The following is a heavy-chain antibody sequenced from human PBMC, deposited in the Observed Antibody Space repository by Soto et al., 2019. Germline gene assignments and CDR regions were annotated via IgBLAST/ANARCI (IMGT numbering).Heavy chain of an antibody. CDR3: ARLQSPEQQMVYAIQFDY. J-gene: IGHJ4*02. D-gene: IGHD2-8*01. CDR2: IDPSDSYT. CDR1: GYSFTSYW. V-gene: IGHV5-10-1*01. Sequence: GESLKISCNGSGYSFTSYWISWVRQMPWKGLEWMGRIDPSDSYTNYSPSFQGHVTISADKSISTAYLQWSSLKASDTAMYYCARLQSPEQQMVYAIQFDYWGQGTLVTVSS.